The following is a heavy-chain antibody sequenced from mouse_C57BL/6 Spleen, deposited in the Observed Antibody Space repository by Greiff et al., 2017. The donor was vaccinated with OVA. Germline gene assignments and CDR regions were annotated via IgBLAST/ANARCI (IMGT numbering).Heavy chain of an antibody. D-gene: IGHD1-1*01. Sequence: QVQLKQPGAELVMPGASVKLSCKASGYTFTSYWMHWVKQRPGQGLEWIGEIDPSDSYTNYNQKFKGKSTLTVDKSSSTAYMQLSSLTSEDSAVYYCARDGSSPGFDYWGQGTTLTVSS. V-gene: IGHV1-69*01. CDR1: GYTFTSYW. CDR2: IDPSDSYT. J-gene: IGHJ2*01. CDR3: ARDGSSPGFDY.